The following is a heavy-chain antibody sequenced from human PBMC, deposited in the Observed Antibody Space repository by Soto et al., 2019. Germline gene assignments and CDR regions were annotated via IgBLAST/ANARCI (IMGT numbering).Heavy chain of an antibody. J-gene: IGHJ4*02. D-gene: IGHD5-12*01. V-gene: IGHV3-48*02. CDR3: AREWEDGYSGYEFDY. Sequence: GGALRLSSSASGFTFRSYSMNWVRQAPGKGLEWVSYISSSSSTIYYADSVKGRFTISRDNAKNSLYLQMNSLRDEDTAVYYCAREWEDGYSGYEFDYWGQGTLVTVSS. CDR2: ISSSSSTI. CDR1: GFTFRSYS.